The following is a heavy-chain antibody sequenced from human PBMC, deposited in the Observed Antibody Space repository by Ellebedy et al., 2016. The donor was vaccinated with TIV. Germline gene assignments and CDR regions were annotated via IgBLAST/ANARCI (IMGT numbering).Heavy chain of an antibody. J-gene: IGHJ4*02. CDR1: GFTFRSYG. Sequence: GESLKISXVASGFTFRSYGIYWVRQAPGKGLEWVAVISSDGSNKYYADSVKGRFTISRDNSKNTLYLQMNSLRTDDMAVYYCARGGSSGSSDYWGQGTLVTVSS. D-gene: IGHD3-10*01. CDR3: ARGGSSGSSDY. CDR2: ISSDGSNK. V-gene: IGHV3-30*03.